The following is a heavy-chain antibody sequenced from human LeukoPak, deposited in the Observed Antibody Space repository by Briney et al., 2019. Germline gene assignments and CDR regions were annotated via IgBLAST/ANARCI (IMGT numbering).Heavy chain of an antibody. CDR2: ISSSSTTI. CDR1: GFSFSSHA. Sequence: PGGSLRLSCAASGFSFSSHAIHWVRQAPGRGLEWVSFISSSSTTIYYADSVKGRFTISRDNAKNSLYLQMNSLRDEDTAVYYCAKETSNWFDPWGQGTLVTVSS. V-gene: IGHV3-48*02. D-gene: IGHD4-11*01. J-gene: IGHJ5*02. CDR3: AKETSNWFDP.